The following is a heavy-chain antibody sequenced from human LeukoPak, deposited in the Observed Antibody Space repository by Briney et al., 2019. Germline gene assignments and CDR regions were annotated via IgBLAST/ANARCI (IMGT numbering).Heavy chain of an antibody. J-gene: IGHJ6*02. Sequence: GASVKVSCKASGYTFTSYDINWVRQATGQGLEWMGWMNPNSGNTGYAQKFQGRVTMTRNTSISTAYMELSSPRSEDTAVYYCARRERYYYGMDVWGQGTTVTVSS. V-gene: IGHV1-8*01. CDR2: MNPNSGNT. D-gene: IGHD1-26*01. CDR3: ARRERYYYGMDV. CDR1: GYTFTSYD.